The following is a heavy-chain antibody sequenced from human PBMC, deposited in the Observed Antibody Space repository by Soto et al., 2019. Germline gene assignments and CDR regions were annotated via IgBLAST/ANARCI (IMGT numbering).Heavy chain of an antibody. CDR2: ISYDGSNK. D-gene: IGHD1-26*01. Sequence: QVQLVESGGGVVQPGRSLRLSCAASGFTFSSYGMHWVRQAPGKGLEWVEVISYDGSNKYYADSVKGRFTISRDNSKNTLYLQMNSLRAEDTAVYYCAKGEVLTYYYYGMDVWGQGTTVTVSS. J-gene: IGHJ6*02. CDR1: GFTFSSYG. V-gene: IGHV3-30*18. CDR3: AKGEVLTYYYYGMDV.